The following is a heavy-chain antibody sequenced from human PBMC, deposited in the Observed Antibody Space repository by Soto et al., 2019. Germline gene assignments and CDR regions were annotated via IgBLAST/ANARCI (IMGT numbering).Heavy chain of an antibody. CDR2: INHSGST. CDR3: ARGAVSDY. CDR1: GGYFSGDY. V-gene: IGHV4-34*01. Sequence: SETLSLTCAVYGGYFSGDYWSWIRQPPGKGLGWIGEINHSGSTNYNPSLKSRVTISVDTSKNQFSLKLSSVTAADTAVYYCARGAVSDYWRQGTLVPVSS. J-gene: IGHJ4*02. D-gene: IGHD3-16*02.